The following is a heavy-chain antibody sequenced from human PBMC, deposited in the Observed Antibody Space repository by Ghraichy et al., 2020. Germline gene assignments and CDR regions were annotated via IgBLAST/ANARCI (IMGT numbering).Heavy chain of an antibody. D-gene: IGHD6-13*01. CDR2: ISGSGGDT. Sequence: GESLNISCAASGFTFSNYAMSWVRQAPGKGLEWFSGISGSGGDTYYVDSVKGRFTISRDNSKTTMYLQMNGLRAEDTAVYYCAKVIAAGTTTVAYYYNGMDVWGQGPTVTVSS. J-gene: IGHJ6*02. V-gene: IGHV3-23*01. CDR1: GFTFSNYA. CDR3: AKVIAAGTTTVAYYYNGMDV.